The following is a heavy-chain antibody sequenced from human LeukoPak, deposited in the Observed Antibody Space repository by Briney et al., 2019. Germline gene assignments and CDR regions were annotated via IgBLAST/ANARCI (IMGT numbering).Heavy chain of an antibody. CDR2: IYHSGST. V-gene: IGHV4-4*02. J-gene: IGHJ5*02. CDR1: GDSISSSHW. CDR3: TRAGRGYNYGYWWFDP. D-gene: IGHD5-18*01. Sequence: SGTLSLTCAVSGDSISSSHWWSWVRQPPGKGTEWIGEIYHSGSTNYNPSLKSRVTISVDKSKNQFSLKLSSVTAADTAVYYCTRAGRGYNYGYWWFDPWGQGTLVTVSS.